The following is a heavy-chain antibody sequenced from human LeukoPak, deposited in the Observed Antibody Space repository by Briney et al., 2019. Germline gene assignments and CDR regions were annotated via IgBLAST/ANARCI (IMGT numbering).Heavy chain of an antibody. V-gene: IGHV1-8*01. D-gene: IGHD6-13*01. CDR3: ARGHSSSSWYGVHYYYGMDV. CDR2: MNPNSGNT. Sequence: GASVKVSCKASGYSFSSYDVTWVRQATGQGLEWMGWMNPNSGNTGYAQKFQGRVTMTRNTSITTAYMELSSLRSEDTAVYYCARGHSSSSWYGVHYYYGMDVWGQGTTVTVSS. CDR1: GYSFSSYD. J-gene: IGHJ6*02.